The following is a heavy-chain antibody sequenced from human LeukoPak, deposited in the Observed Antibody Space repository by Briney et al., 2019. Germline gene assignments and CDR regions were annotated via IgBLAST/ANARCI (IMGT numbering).Heavy chain of an antibody. CDR2: INPNSGGT. CDR3: ARGTKASPVVVVAATPNWFDP. J-gene: IGHJ5*02. D-gene: IGHD2-15*01. Sequence: ASVKVSCKASGYTFTGYYMHWVRQAPGQGLEWMGWINPNSGGTNYAQKFQGWVTMTRDTSISTAYMGLSRLRSDDTAVYYCARGTKASPVVVVAATPNWFDPWGQGTLVTVSS. CDR1: GYTFTGYY. V-gene: IGHV1-2*04.